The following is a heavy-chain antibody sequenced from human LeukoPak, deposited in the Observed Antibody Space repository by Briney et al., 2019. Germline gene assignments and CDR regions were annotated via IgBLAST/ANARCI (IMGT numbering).Heavy chain of an antibody. D-gene: IGHD3-3*01. CDR1: GFTFSSYG. CDR2: IRYDGSNK. Sequence: QPGGSLRLSCAASGFTFSSYGMHWVRQAPGKGLEWVAFIRYDGSNKYYADSVKGRFTISRDNSKNTLYLQMNSLRAEDTAVYYCAKEVYDFWSGYYSGYYFDYWGQGTLVTVSS. V-gene: IGHV3-30*02. J-gene: IGHJ4*02. CDR3: AKEVYDFWSGYYSGYYFDY.